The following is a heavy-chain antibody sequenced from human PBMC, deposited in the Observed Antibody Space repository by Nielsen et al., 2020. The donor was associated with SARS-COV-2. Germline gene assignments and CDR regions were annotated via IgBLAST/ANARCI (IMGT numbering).Heavy chain of an antibody. V-gene: IGHV4-4*02. CDR1: GGSISSSNW. D-gene: IGHD6-13*01. CDR2: IYHSGST. Sequence: SYAVSGGSISSSNWWSWVRQPPGKGLEWIGEIYHSGSTNYNPSLKSRVTISVDKSKNQFSLKLSSVTAADTAVYYCAGTLTSSSWYQVYFDYWGQGTLVTVSS. CDR3: AGTLTSSSWYQVYFDY. J-gene: IGHJ4*02.